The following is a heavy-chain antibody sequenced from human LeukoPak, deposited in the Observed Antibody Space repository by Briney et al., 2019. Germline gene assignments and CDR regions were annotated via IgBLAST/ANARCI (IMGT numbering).Heavy chain of an antibody. J-gene: IGHJ4*02. CDR3: ARDVRSAEPSITIFGVVIPPPVSFDY. CDR2: ISGSGGST. Sequence: GGSLRLSCAASGFTFSSYGMSWVRQAPGKGLEWVSAISGSGGSTYYADSVKGRFTISRDNSKNTLYLQMNSLRAEDTAVYYCARDVRSAEPSITIFGVVIPPPVSFDYWGQGTLVTVSS. D-gene: IGHD3-3*01. CDR1: GFTFSSYG. V-gene: IGHV3-23*01.